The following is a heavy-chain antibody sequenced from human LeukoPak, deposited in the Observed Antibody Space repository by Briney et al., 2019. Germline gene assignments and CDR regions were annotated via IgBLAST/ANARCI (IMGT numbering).Heavy chain of an antibody. Sequence: GGSLRLSCAASGFTFSSYDMHWVRQATGKGLEWVSAIGTAGDTYYPGSVKGRFTISRENAKNPLYLQMNSLRAGDTAVYYCARGPGPDRADDAFDIWGQGQWSPSLQ. CDR1: GFTFSSYD. V-gene: IGHV3-13*01. J-gene: IGHJ3*02. D-gene: IGHD3-22*01. CDR3: ARGPGPDRADDAFDI. CDR2: IGTAGDT.